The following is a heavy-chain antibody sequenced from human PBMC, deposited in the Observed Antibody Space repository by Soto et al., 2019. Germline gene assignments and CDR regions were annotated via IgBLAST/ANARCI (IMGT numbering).Heavy chain of an antibody. CDR2: ISYDGSNK. CDR1: GFTFSSYA. V-gene: IGHV3-30-3*01. CDR3: ARYTHGRILDV. J-gene: IGHJ6*02. Sequence: QVQLVESGGGVVQPGRSLRLSCAASGFTFSSYAMHWVRQAPGKGLEWVAVISYDGSNKYYADSVKGRFTISRDNSKNTLDLQMNSLRAEDTAVYYCARYTHGRILDVWGQGTTVTVSS. D-gene: IGHD2-15*01.